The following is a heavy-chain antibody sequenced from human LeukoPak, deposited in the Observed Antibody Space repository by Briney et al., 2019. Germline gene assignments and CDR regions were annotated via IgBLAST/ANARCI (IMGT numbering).Heavy chain of an antibody. CDR3: ARDEHDYGVPDAFDI. Sequence: AGGSLRLSCAAPGFTLRSSEMNWVRQGPGKGPKRVSYISTSSITIYYTDSVKGRFTISRENAKKPRYLYMNSLRAWDTAIYYCARDEHDYGVPDAFDICGQGTTGSVSS. CDR1: GFTLRSSE. D-gene: IGHD4-17*01. J-gene: IGHJ3*02. V-gene: IGHV3-48*03. CDR2: ISTSSITI.